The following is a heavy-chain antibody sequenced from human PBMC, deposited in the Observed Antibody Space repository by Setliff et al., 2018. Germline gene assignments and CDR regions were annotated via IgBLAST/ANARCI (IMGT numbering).Heavy chain of an antibody. CDR3: ARDPKLVGAPERAFDY. V-gene: IGHV1-18*01. CDR2: ISPYSGNT. D-gene: IGHD1-26*01. Sequence: ASVKVSCKTSGFRFTNFGFSWVRQAPGQGLEWLGSISPYSGNTNYPQWLQGRVTMTTDTSATTVYMELKSLRSDDTAVYYCARDPKLVGAPERAFDYWGQGTQVTVS. J-gene: IGHJ4*02. CDR1: GFRFTNFG.